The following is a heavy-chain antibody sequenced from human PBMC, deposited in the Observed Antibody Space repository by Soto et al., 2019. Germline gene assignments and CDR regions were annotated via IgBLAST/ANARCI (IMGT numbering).Heavy chain of an antibody. D-gene: IGHD6-6*01. CDR1: GGSISSYY. Sequence: QVQLQESGPGLVKPSETLSLTCTVSGGSISSYYWSWIRQPPGKGLEWIGYIYYSGSTNYNPSLTSRVTISVDTSKPQFSMKLRSVTAAATAVYYCATLSSSFSADYYYGLDVWGQGTTVTVSS. J-gene: IGHJ6*02. CDR2: IYYSGST. V-gene: IGHV4-59*01. CDR3: ATLSSSFSADYYYGLDV.